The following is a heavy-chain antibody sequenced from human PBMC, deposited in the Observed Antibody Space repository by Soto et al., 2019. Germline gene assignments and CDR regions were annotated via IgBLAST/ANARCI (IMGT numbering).Heavy chain of an antibody. CDR1: GFPFSSYG. J-gene: IGHJ4*02. Sequence: GGSLLLSCAASGFPFSSYGMHWVRQAPGKGLEWVAVIWYDGSNKYYAYSVKGRFTISRDNSKNTLYLQMNSLRAEDPAVYYCARDPVDGMGIRWGQGTLVTVSS. CDR3: ARDPVDGMGIR. CDR2: IWYDGSNK. D-gene: IGHD6-19*01. V-gene: IGHV3-33*01.